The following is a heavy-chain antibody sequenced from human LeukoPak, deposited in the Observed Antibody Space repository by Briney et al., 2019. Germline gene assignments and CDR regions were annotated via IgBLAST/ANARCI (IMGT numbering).Heavy chain of an antibody. Sequence: PGGSLRLSCAASGFTFSDYDMSWIRQAPGKGLEWVSYISSSGSTIYYADSVKGRFTISRDNAKNSLYLQINSLRAEDTAVYYCARRLVVVGYYYYGMDVWGQGTTVTVSS. V-gene: IGHV3-11*01. J-gene: IGHJ6*02. CDR1: GFTFSDYD. CDR2: ISSSGSTI. CDR3: ARRLVVVGYYYYGMDV. D-gene: IGHD2-15*01.